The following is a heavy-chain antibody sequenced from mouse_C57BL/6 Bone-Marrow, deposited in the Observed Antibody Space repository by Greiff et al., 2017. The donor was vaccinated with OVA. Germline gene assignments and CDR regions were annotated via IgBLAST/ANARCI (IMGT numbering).Heavy chain of an antibody. V-gene: IGHV1-26*01. Sequence: EVQLQQSGPELVKPGASVKISCKASGYTFTDYYMNWVKQSHGKSLEWIGDINPNNGGTSYNQKFKGKATLTVDKSSSTAYMELRSLTSEDSAVYYCAREGNYSNYDDYWGQGTTLTVSS. CDR1: GYTFTDYY. CDR3: AREGNYSNYDDY. CDR2: INPNNGGT. D-gene: IGHD2-5*01. J-gene: IGHJ2*01.